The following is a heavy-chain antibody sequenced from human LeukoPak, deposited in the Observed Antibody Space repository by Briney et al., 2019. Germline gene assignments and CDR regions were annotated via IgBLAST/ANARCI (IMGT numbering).Heavy chain of an antibody. CDR2: TSGSGGTT. V-gene: IGHV3-23*01. J-gene: IGHJ4*02. CDR3: AKWLYIVVVTGPFDQ. Sequence: PGGALRLSCAASGFTFSSYAMSWVRQAPGKGLEWVSATSGSGGTTYYADSVKGRFTISRDNSMKTLYLQMNSLRAEDTAVYYCAKWLYIVVVTGPFDQWGQGTLVTVSS. CDR1: GFTFSSYA. D-gene: IGHD2-21*02.